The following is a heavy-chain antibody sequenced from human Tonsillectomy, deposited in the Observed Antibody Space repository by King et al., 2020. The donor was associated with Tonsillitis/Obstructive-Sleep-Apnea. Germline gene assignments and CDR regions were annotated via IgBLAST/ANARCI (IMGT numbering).Heavy chain of an antibody. CDR1: GGSFSGYY. Sequence: VQLQQWGAGLLKPSETLSLTCAVYGGSFSGYYWSWIRQPPGKGLEWIGEINHSGSTNYNPSLKSRVTISVDTSKNQFSLNLSSVTAADTAVYYCARGMGTPGDYWGQGALVPVSS. J-gene: IGHJ4*02. CDR3: ARGMGTPGDY. D-gene: IGHD1-1*01. V-gene: IGHV4-34*01. CDR2: INHSGST.